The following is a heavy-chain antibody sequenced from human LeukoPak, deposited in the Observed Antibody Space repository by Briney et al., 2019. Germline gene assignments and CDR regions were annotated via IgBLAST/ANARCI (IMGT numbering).Heavy chain of an antibody. V-gene: IGHV1-46*01. J-gene: IGHJ6*02. CDR1: GYTFTSYY. D-gene: IGHD3-10*01. CDR3: ARDGRQTRSLLWFGGSGDLDV. Sequence: ASVKVSCKASGYTFTSYYMHWVRQAPGQGLEWMGIINPSGGSTSYAQKFQGRVTMTRDTSTSTVYMELSSLRSEDTAVYYCARDGRQTRSLLWFGGSGDLDVWGQGTTVTVAS. CDR2: INPSGGST.